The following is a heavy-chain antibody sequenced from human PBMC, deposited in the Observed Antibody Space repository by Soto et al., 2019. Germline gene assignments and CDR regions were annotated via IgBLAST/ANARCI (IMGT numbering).Heavy chain of an antibody. D-gene: IGHD3-3*01. CDR3: TTSIFGVVTAH. J-gene: IGHJ4*02. Sequence: EVHLVESGGGVVTPGGSLTLSCAASGFTFANAWMNWVRQAPGKGLEWVGRIRSSSDGGTTDYAAPVKGRFTFSRDDSKNTLFLHMISLKTEDTAVYYCTTSIFGVVTAHWGQGTLVTVS. V-gene: IGHV3-15*07. CDR2: IRSSSDGGTT. CDR1: GFTFANAW.